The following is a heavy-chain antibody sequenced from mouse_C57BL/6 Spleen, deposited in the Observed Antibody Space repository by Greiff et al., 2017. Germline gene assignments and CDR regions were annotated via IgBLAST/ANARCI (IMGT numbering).Heavy chain of an antibody. CDR3: TRYYDYGYFDY. J-gene: IGHJ2*01. CDR2: IDPETGGT. D-gene: IGHD2-4*01. CDR1: GYTFTDYA. Sequence: VQLQQSGAELVRPGASVTLSCKASGYTFTDYAMHWVKQTPVHGLEWIGAIDPETGGTAYNQKFKGKAILTADKSSSTAYMELRSLASEDSAVYYCTRYYDYGYFDYWGQGTTLTVSS. V-gene: IGHV1-15*01.